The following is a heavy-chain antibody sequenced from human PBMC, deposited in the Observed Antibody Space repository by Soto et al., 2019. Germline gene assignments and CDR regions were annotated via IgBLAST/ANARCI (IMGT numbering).Heavy chain of an antibody. CDR3: ARLEGLATISYYFDF. D-gene: IGHD3-9*01. V-gene: IGHV4-31*03. CDR2: IYYSGST. Sequence: PSETLSLTCTVSGGSISSGGYYWSWIRQHPGKGLEWIGYIYYSGSTYYKPSLKSRVTISVDTSKNQFSLKLSSVTAADSAVYFCARLEGLATISYYFDFWGPGALVTVSS. CDR1: GGSISSGGYY. J-gene: IGHJ4*02.